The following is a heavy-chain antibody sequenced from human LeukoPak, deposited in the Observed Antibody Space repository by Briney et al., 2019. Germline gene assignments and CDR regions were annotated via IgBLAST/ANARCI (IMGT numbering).Heavy chain of an antibody. CDR1: GFTFSSYA. CDR3: ARGLSGSYHYFDY. J-gene: IGHJ4*02. CDR2: ISDIGGST. Sequence: GGSLRLSCAASGFTFSSYAMSWVRQAPGKGLEWVSTISDIGGSTYYAHSVKGRVAISRDNSRNTLYLQMNSLRAEDTAVYYCARGLSGSYHYFDYWGQGTLVTVSS. V-gene: IGHV3-23*01. D-gene: IGHD1-26*01.